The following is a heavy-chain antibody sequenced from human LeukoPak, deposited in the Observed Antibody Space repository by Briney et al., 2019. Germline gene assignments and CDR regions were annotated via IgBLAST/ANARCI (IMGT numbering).Heavy chain of an antibody. CDR2: VYTSGST. CDR3: ARIRPGTYYDYVWGSYRYPSDAFDI. D-gene: IGHD3-16*02. Sequence: SGTLSLTCTVSGGSISSGSYYWSWIRQPAGKGLEWIGRVYTSGSTNYNPSLKSRVTISVDTSKNQFSLKLSSVTAADTAVYYCARIRPGTYYDYVWGSYRYPSDAFDIWGQGTMVTVSS. V-gene: IGHV4-61*02. J-gene: IGHJ3*02. CDR1: GGSISSGSYY.